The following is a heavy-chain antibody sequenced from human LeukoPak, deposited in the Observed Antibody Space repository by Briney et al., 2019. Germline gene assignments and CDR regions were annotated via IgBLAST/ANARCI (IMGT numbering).Heavy chain of an antibody. V-gene: IGHV4-4*07. CDR3: AREGLNMVRGIIPKEAWGWFDP. J-gene: IGHJ5*02. D-gene: IGHD3-10*01. CDR1: GDSISTYY. Sequence: SETLSLTCTVSGDSISTYYWSWIRQPAGKGLEWIGRMYTSGSTNYNPSLKSRVTISVDTSKNQFSLKLSSVTAADTAVYYCAREGLNMVRGIIPKEAWGWFDPWGQGTLVTVSS. CDR2: MYTSGST.